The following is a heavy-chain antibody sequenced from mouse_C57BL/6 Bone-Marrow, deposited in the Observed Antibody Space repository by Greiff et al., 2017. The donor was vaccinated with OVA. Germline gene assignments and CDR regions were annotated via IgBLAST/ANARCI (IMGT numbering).Heavy chain of an antibody. CDR1: GYTFTGYW. CDR3: ASPDYYGSSYYAMDY. D-gene: IGHD1-1*01. CDR2: ILPGSGSH. V-gene: IGHV1-9*01. J-gene: IGHJ4*01. Sequence: QVQLQQSGAELMKPGASVKLSCKATGYTFTGYWIEWVKQRPGHGLEWIGEILPGSGSHNYNEKFTGKATFTADTSSNTAYMQLSSLTTEDSAIYYCASPDYYGSSYYAMDYWGQGTSVTVSS.